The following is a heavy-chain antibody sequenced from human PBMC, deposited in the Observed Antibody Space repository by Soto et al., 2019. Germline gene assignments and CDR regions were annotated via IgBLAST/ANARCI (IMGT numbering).Heavy chain of an antibody. CDR1: GYTFTSYG. Sequence: ASVKVSCKASGYTFTSYGISWVRQAPGQGLEWMGWISAYNGNTNYAQKLQGRVTMTTDTSTSTAYMELRSLRSDDTAVYYCARDPKLRYSSGWYWFDPWGQGTLVTVSS. CDR2: ISAYNGNT. CDR3: ARDPKLRYSSGWYWFDP. D-gene: IGHD6-19*01. V-gene: IGHV1-18*01. J-gene: IGHJ5*02.